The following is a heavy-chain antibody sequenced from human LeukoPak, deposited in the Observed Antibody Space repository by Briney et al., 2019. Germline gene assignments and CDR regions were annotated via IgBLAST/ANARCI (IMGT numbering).Heavy chain of an antibody. CDR3: ARAAHPGIVVVPAAPYFDY. CDR1: GGSISSYY. J-gene: IGHJ4*02. D-gene: IGHD2-2*01. CDR2: IYYSGST. Sequence: SETLSLTCTVSGGSISSYYWIWIRQPPGKGLEWIGYIYYSGSTNYNPSLKSQVTISVDTSKNQFSLKLSSVTAADTAVYYCARAAHPGIVVVPAAPYFDYWGQGTLVTVSS. V-gene: IGHV4-59*01.